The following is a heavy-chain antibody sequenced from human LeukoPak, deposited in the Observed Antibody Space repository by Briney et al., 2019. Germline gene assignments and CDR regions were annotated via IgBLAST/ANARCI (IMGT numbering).Heavy chain of an antibody. CDR3: ARTSLLNYFDTSGYSSDAFDI. D-gene: IGHD3-22*01. Sequence: SETLSLTCTVSGGSISSSSYYWGWIRQPPGKGLEWIGSIYYSGSTYYNPSLKSRVTISVDTSKNQFSLKLSSVTAADTAVYYCARTSLLNYFDTSGYSSDAFDIWGQGTMVTVSS. J-gene: IGHJ3*02. CDR1: GGSISSSSYY. CDR2: IYYSGST. V-gene: IGHV4-39*07.